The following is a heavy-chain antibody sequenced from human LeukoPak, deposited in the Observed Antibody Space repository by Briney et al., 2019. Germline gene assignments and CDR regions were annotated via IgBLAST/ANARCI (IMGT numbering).Heavy chain of an antibody. D-gene: IGHD5-18*01. V-gene: IGHV3-30-3*01. CDR1: GFTFSSYA. J-gene: IGHJ4*02. CDR2: ISYDGSNK. Sequence: GGSLRLSCAASGFTFSSYAMHWVRQAPGKGLEWVAVISYDGSNKYCADSVKGRFTISRDNSKNTLYLQMNSLRAEDTAVYYCARGCYSCGYCSDYWGQGTLVTVSS. CDR3: ARGCYSCGYCSDY.